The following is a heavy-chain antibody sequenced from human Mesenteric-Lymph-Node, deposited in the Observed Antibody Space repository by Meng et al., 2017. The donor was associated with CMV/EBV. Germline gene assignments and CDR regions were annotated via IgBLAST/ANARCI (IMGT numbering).Heavy chain of an antibody. V-gene: IGHV4-31*03. CDR3: ARDVTSPSSGSGAFDI. Sequence: SETLSLTCTVSGGSFSSVGYYLLWIRQHPGTGLDWIGYIYYIGSTYYNPPLKSRVTISVDTSKKQFSLKLSSVTAADTAVYYCARDVTSPSSGSGAFDIWGQGTMVTVSS. J-gene: IGHJ3*02. CDR2: IYYIGST. CDR1: GGSFSSVGYY. D-gene: IGHD3-22*01.